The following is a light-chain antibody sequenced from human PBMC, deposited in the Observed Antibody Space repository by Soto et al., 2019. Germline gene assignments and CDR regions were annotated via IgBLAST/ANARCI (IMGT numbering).Light chain of an antibody. CDR3: QQSYSRPPT. CDR1: QGIRND. CDR2: AAS. Sequence: IPMTQSPSSLSASLVDGVNITCRASQGIRNDLGWYQQKPGKAPKLLIFAASSLQSGVPSRFSGSRSGPDFTLTISSLQPEDFATYYCQQSYSRPPTFGQGTKVDIK. J-gene: IGKJ1*01. V-gene: IGKV1-39*01.